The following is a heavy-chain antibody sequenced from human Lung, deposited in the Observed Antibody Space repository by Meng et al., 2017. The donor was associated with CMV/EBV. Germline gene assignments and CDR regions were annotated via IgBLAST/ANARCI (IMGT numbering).Heavy chain of an antibody. V-gene: IGHV3-30*02. CDR2: IQDDANNA. J-gene: IGHJ4*02. CDR1: GFTFSSYA. CDR3: ARKRTGTNYYYFDY. D-gene: IGHD3/OR15-3a*01. Sequence: LXLTXAASGFTFSSYAMHWVRQAPGKGLQWVAYIQDDANNAYYSDSVKGRFTISRDNSRNRLFLQMNSLRADDTAVYYCARKRTGTNYYYFDYWGQGTLVTVSS.